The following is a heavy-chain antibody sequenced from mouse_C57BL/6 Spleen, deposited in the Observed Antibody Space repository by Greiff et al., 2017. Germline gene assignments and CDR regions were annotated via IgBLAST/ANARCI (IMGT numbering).Heavy chain of an antibody. CDR1: GYTFTGYW. Sequence: QVQLQQSGAELMKPGASVKLSCKATGYTFTGYWIEWVKQRPGHGLEWIGEILPGSGSTNYNEKLKGKATFTADTSSNTAYMQLSSLTTEDSAIYYCARGGNYDGYYGWFAYWGQGTLVTVSA. J-gene: IGHJ3*01. V-gene: IGHV1-9*01. CDR3: ARGGNYDGYYGWFAY. CDR2: ILPGSGST. D-gene: IGHD2-3*01.